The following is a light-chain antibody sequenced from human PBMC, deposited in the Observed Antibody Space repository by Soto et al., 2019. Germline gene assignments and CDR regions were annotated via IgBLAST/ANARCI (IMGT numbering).Light chain of an antibody. V-gene: IGKV1-39*01. Sequence: IHMTQSPSTLSASVGDTVTITCRASQIISSYLNWYQQKPGKAPNLLIYAAFNWQSGVPSRFSGSGSGTDFTLTISSLQPEDFAAYYCQQSYSCPRTFGQGTKVDIK. CDR1: QIISSY. CDR2: AAF. CDR3: QQSYSCPRT. J-gene: IGKJ1*01.